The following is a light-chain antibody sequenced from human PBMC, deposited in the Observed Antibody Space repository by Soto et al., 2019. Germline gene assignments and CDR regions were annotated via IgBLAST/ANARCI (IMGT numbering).Light chain of an antibody. V-gene: IGKV1-27*01. CDR2: AAS. J-gene: IGKJ3*01. CDR1: LGISNY. Sequence: DIQMTQSPSSLSASVGDRVTITGRASLGISNYLAWYQQKPGKVPKLLIYAASTLQSGVPSRFTGSGSGTDFTLTISGLQHEDVATYYCQKCNSAPFTFGPGTKVDIK. CDR3: QKCNSAPFT.